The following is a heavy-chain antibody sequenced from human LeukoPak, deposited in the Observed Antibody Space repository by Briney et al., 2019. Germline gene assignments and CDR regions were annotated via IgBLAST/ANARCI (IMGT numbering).Heavy chain of an antibody. CDR3: AREPRNRRGTYSSSSGYYYYMDV. J-gene: IGHJ6*03. Sequence: WASVKVSCKASGGTFSSYAISWVRQAPGQGLEWMGGIIPIFGTANYAQKFQGRVTITADKSTSTAYMELSSLRSEDTAVYYCAREPRNRRGTYSSSSGYYYYMDVWGKGTTVTISS. CDR1: GGTFSSYA. D-gene: IGHD6-6*01. V-gene: IGHV1-69*06. CDR2: IIPIFGTA.